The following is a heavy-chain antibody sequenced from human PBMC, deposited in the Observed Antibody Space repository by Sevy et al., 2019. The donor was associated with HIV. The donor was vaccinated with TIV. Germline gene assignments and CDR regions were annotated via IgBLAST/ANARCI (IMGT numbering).Heavy chain of an antibody. V-gene: IGHV3-15*07. J-gene: IGHJ4*02. Sequence: GGSLRLSCAASGFTFSNAWMNWVRQAPGKGLEWVGRIKSKTDGGTTDYAAPVKGRFTISRDDSKNTRDLQMNSLKTEDTAGYYCTTDGGGYNYGYSFDYWGQGTLVTVSS. CDR1: GFTFSNAW. D-gene: IGHD5-18*01. CDR3: TTDGGGYNYGYSFDY. CDR2: IKSKTDGGTT.